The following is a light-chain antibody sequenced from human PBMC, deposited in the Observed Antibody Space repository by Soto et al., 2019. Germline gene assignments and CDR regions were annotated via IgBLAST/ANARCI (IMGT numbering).Light chain of an antibody. CDR1: QSVSSRY. CDR2: ATS. Sequence: DIVLTQSPGTLSLSPGDGVTLSCRASQSVSSRYFAWYQKKPGQAPRLLIYATSTRATGIPHRFSGSVSGTDITLTISRLEPEDFAVHYCQQYASSPVYTFGQGTKLEIK. J-gene: IGKJ2*01. CDR3: QQYASSPVYT. V-gene: IGKV3-20*01.